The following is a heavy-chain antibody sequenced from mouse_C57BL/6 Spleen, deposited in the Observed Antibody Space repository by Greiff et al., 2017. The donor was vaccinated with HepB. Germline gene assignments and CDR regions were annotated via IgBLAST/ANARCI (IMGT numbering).Heavy chain of an antibody. D-gene: IGHD1-1*01. V-gene: IGHV1-15*01. Sequence: VQLQQSGAELVRPGASVTLSCKASGYTFTDYEMHWVKQTPVHGLEWIGAIDPETGGTAYNQKFKGKAILTADKSSSTAYMELRSLTSEDSAVYYCTRGDYGYYYGSSYLFDYWGQGTTLTVSS. CDR3: TRGDYGYYYGSSYLFDY. CDR2: IDPETGGT. CDR1: GYTFTDYE. J-gene: IGHJ2*01.